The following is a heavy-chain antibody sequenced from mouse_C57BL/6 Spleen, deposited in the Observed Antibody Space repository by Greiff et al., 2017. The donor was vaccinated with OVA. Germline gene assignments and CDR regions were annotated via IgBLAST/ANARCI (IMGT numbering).Heavy chain of an antibody. CDR2: INPGSGGT. CDR3: ARSEYRGYFDV. CDR1: GYAFTNYL. Sequence: QVQLKQSGAELVRPGTSVKVSCKASGYAFTNYLIEWVKQRPGQGLEWIGVINPGSGGTNYNEKFKGKATLTADKSSSTAYMQLSSLTSEDSAVYFCARSEYRGYFDVWGTGTTVTVSS. D-gene: IGHD5-2*01. V-gene: IGHV1-54*01. J-gene: IGHJ1*03.